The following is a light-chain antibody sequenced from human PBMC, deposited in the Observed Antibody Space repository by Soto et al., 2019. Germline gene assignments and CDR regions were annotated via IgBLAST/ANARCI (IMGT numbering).Light chain of an antibody. CDR2: EVS. CDR1: SSDVGGYNY. J-gene: IGLJ2*01. CDR3: SSYTISSTVV. V-gene: IGLV2-14*01. Sequence: QSVLTQPASVSGSPGQSITISCTGTSSDVGGYNYVSWYQQHPGKAPKLMIYEVSNWPSGVSNRFAGSKSGNTASLTISGLQAEDEADYYCSSYTISSTVVFGGGTKLTVL.